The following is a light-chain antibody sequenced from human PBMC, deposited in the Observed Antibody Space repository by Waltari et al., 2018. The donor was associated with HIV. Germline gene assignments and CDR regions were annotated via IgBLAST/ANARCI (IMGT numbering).Light chain of an antibody. CDR1: SSNIGSNT. CDR2: SNN. CDR3: AAWDDSLNGWV. J-gene: IGLJ3*02. Sequence: QSVLTQPPSASGTPGQRVTISCSGSSSNIGSNTVSWYQQLPETAPKLLSHSNNQRPSGVPDRFSGSKSGTSASLAISGLQSEDEADYYCAAWDDSLNGWVFGGGTKLTVL. V-gene: IGLV1-44*01.